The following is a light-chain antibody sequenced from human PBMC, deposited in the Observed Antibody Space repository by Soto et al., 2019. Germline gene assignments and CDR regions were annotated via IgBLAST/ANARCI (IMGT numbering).Light chain of an antibody. V-gene: IGKV3-15*01. Sequence: VMTKSPATLSVAPGARLTFSCRASQGVSRRLAWYQHKPGQAPRLLISGASTGATGIPARFSGSGSGTEFSLTISSLQPDDFATYFCQQYNSFSITFGQGTRLEIK. J-gene: IGKJ5*01. CDR3: QQYNSFSIT. CDR1: QGVSRR. CDR2: GAS.